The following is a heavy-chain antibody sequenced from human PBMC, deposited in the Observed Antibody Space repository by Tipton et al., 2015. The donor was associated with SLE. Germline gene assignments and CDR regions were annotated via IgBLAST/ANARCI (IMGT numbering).Heavy chain of an antibody. V-gene: IGHV4-61*09. Sequence: TLSLTCTVSGGSISSGSYYWSWIRQPAGKGLEWIGHIYTSGSTNYNPSLKSRVTISVDTSKNQFSLKLSSVTAADTAVYYCARTALIAARPSYFDYWGQGTLVTVSS. CDR2: IYTSGST. CDR3: ARTALIAARPSYFDY. D-gene: IGHD6-6*01. CDR1: GGSISSGSYY. J-gene: IGHJ4*02.